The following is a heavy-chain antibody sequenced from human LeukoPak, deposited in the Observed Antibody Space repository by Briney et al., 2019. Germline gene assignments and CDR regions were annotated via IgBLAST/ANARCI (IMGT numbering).Heavy chain of an antibody. CDR2: ISSSGGST. CDR3: AKVEELDDFWSGYYRNYYYGMDV. D-gene: IGHD3-3*01. CDR1: GFTFSSYA. Sequence: GGSLRLSCAASGFTFSSYAMSWVRQAPGKGLEWVSAISSSGGSTYYADSVKGRFTISRDNSKNTLYLQMNSLRAEDTAVYYCAKVEELDDFWSGYYRNYYYGMDVWGQGTTVTVSS. V-gene: IGHV3-23*01. J-gene: IGHJ6*02.